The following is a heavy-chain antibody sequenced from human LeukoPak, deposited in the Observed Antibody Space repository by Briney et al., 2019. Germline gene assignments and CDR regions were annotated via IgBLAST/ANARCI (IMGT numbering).Heavy chain of an antibody. Sequence: GGSLRLSCAASKLTFSNYGMHWVRQAPGKGLEWVAIIWYDGSDKYYADSVKGRFTISRDNSKNTLYLQMNSLRVEDTAVYYCARGGLTTDYWGQGTLVTVSS. CDR1: KLTFSNYG. J-gene: IGHJ4*02. V-gene: IGHV3-33*08. CDR3: ARGGLTTDY. D-gene: IGHD3-16*01. CDR2: IWYDGSDK.